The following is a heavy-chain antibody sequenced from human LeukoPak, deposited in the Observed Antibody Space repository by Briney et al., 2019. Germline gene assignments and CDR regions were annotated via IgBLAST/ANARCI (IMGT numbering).Heavy chain of an antibody. J-gene: IGHJ4*02. CDR1: GYTFTSYY. V-gene: IGHV1-46*01. Sequence: ASVKVSCKASGYTFTSYYMHWVRQAPGQGLERMGIINPSGGSTSYSQKFQGRVTMTRDMSTSTVYMELSSLRSEDTAVYYCARANDYTGYYSYFDSWGQGTLVTVSS. CDR3: ARANDYTGYYSYFDS. D-gene: IGHD3-22*01. CDR2: INPSGGST.